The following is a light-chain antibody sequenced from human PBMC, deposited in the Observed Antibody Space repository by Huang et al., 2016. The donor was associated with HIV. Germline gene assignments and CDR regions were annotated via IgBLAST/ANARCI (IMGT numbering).Light chain of an antibody. CDR1: QSVSTY. J-gene: IGKJ1*01. CDR3: QQSYGTPWT. CDR2: AVT. V-gene: IGKV1-39*01. Sequence: DIQMTQSPSSLSASVGDRVTITCRASQSVSTYLNWYRQQPGKAPELLIHAVTKLQSEVPSRFSGSGSGTDFTLTITNLQAEDIAVYFCQQSYGTPWTFGQGTKVEIK.